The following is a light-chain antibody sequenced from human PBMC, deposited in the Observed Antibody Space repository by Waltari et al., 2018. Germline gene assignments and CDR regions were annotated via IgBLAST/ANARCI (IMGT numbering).Light chain of an antibody. CDR2: EVS. CDR1: SSDVGGYTY. Sequence: QSALTQPASVSGSPGQALTIACTGTSSDVGGYTYVPWYQQHPGKAPKLMIYEVSNRPSGVSNRFSGSKSGNTASLTISGLQAEDEADYYCSSYTSSSTPVVFGGGTKLTVL. V-gene: IGLV2-14*01. CDR3: SSYTSSSTPVV. J-gene: IGLJ2*01.